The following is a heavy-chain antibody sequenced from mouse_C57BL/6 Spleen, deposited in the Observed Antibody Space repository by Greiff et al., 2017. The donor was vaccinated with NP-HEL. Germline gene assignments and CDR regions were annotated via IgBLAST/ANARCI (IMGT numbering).Heavy chain of an antibody. CDR1: GYAFSSYW. D-gene: IGHD2-13*01. CDR3: ARSVRGSWYFDV. Sequence: VQLQQSGAELVKPGASVKISCKASGYAFSSYWMNWVKQRPGKGLEWIGQIYPGDGDTNYNGKFKGKATLTADKSSSTAYMQLSSLTSEDSAVYFCARSVRGSWYFDVWGTGTTVTVSS. CDR2: IYPGDGDT. V-gene: IGHV1-80*01. J-gene: IGHJ1*03.